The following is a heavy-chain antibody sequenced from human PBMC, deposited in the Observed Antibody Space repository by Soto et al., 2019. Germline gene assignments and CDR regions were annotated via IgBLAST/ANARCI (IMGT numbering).Heavy chain of an antibody. V-gene: IGHV3-21*01. CDR1: GFTFSSYS. D-gene: IGHD1-26*01. CDR2: ISSSSSYI. Sequence: GGSLRLSCAASGFTFSSYSMNWVRQAPGKGLEWVSSISSSSSYIYYADSVKGRFTISRDNAKNSLYLQMNSLRAEDTAVYYCARDYGSYLPPAFDIWGQGTMVTVSS. J-gene: IGHJ3*02. CDR3: ARDYGSYLPPAFDI.